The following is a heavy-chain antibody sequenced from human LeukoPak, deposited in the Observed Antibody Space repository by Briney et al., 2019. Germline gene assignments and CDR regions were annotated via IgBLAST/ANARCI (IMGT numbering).Heavy chain of an antibody. CDR2: ISSSGSTI. J-gene: IGHJ4*02. Sequence: GGSLRLSCAASGFTFSSYEMNWVRQAPGKGLEWVSYISSSGSTIYYADSVKGRFTISRDNAKNSLYLQMNSLRAEDTAVYYCARENIVVVVAATTYFDYCGQGTLVTVSS. CDR3: ARENIVVVVAATTYFDY. V-gene: IGHV3-48*03. CDR1: GFTFSSYE. D-gene: IGHD2-15*01.